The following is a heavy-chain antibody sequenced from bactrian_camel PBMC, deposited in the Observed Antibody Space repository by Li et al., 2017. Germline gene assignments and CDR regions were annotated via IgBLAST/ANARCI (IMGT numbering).Heavy chain of an antibody. CDR3: ATGGGRWEHLPIGNY. CDR2: IYSDGSNT. J-gene: IGHJ4*01. CDR1: GFTYNSYR. Sequence: HVQLVESGGGSVQAGGSLRLSCAASGFTYNSYRMGWFRQAPGKGLEWVSSIYSDGSNTNYADSVKGRFTISRDNAKNTLYLQMNSLQADDTAVYYCATGGGRWEHLPIGNYWGQGTQVTVS. D-gene: IGHD2*01. V-gene: IGHV3-2*01.